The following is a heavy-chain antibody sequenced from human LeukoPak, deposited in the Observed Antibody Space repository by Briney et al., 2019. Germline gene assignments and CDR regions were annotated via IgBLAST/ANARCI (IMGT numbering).Heavy chain of an antibody. V-gene: IGHV4-39*01. J-gene: IGHJ3*02. CDR1: GGSISSNSYY. CDR3: ARADYAFDI. Sequence: PSETLSLTCAVSGGSISSNSYYWGWIRQPPGKGLEWIGSIYYSVSTYYNPSLKSRVTISVDTSKNQFSLKLSSVTAADTAVYYCARADYAFDIWGQGTMVTVSS. CDR2: IYYSVST. D-gene: IGHD2-21*02.